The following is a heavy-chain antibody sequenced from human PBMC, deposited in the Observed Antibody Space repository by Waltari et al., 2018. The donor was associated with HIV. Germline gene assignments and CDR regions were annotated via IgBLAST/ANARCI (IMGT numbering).Heavy chain of an antibody. D-gene: IGHD3-22*01. CDR3: ARAPNYYDSSGWPYYFDY. CDR1: GGSISSYY. V-gene: IGHV4-59*01. CDR2: IYYSGST. Sequence: QVQLQESGPGLVKPSETLSLTCTVSGGSISSYYWSWIRQPPGKGLEWIGYIYYSGSTNYNPSLKRRVTISVDTAKNQFSLKLSSVTAADTAVYYCARAPNYYDSSGWPYYFDYWGQGTLVTVSS. J-gene: IGHJ4*02.